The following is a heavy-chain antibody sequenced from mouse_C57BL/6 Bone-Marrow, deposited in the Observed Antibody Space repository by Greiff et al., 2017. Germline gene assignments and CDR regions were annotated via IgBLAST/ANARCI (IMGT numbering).Heavy chain of an antibody. D-gene: IGHD2-5*01. CDR2: IYPGSGST. Sequence: QVQLQQPGAELVKPGASVKMSCKASGYTFTSYWITWVKQRPGQGLEWIGDIYPGSGSTNYNEKFKSKATLTVDTSSSTAYMQLSSLTSEDTAVYYCASSYGDSNYGYWGQGTTLTVSS. J-gene: IGHJ2*01. CDR1: GYTFTSYW. V-gene: IGHV1-55*01. CDR3: ASSYGDSNYGY.